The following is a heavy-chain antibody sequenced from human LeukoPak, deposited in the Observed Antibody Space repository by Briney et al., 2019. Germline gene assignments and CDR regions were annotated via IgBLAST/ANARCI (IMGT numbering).Heavy chain of an antibody. Sequence: ASVKVSCKASGYTFTSYGISWVRQAPGQGLAWMGLISAYRGNTNFAQKLQGRLTMTTHTSTSTAYMELRSLRSDDTAVYFCARGADTGSYGSLVYFDYWGQGTLVTVSS. D-gene: IGHD3-16*01. V-gene: IGHV1-18*01. J-gene: IGHJ4*02. CDR1: GYTFTSYG. CDR3: ARGADTGSYGSLVYFDY. CDR2: ISAYRGNT.